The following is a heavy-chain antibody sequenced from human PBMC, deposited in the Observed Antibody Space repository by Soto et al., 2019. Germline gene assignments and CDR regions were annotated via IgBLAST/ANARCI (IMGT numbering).Heavy chain of an antibody. CDR1: GGTFSSYA. D-gene: IGHD6-13*01. Sequence: QVQLVQSGAEVKKPGSSVKVSCKASGGTFSSYAISWVRQAPGQGLEWMGGIIPIFGTANYAQKFQGRVTITADESTSTAYMELSSLRSEDTAVYYCARSIAAAGTTNYYYYGVDVWGQGTTVTVSS. CDR3: ARSIAAAGTTNYYYYGVDV. J-gene: IGHJ6*02. CDR2: IIPIFGTA. V-gene: IGHV1-69*01.